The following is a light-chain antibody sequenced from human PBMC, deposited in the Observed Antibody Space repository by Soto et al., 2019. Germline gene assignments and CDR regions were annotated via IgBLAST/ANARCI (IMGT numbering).Light chain of an antibody. CDR1: SSDVSAYDY. Sequence: QSVLTQPRSVSGSPGQSVTISCTGTSSDVSAYDYVSWYQHRPGKPPKLMIYDLNKRPSGVPDRFSGSKSGNTASLTISGLQAEDEAAYYCCSYAGTYPFVVFGGGTKLTVL. J-gene: IGLJ2*01. V-gene: IGLV2-11*01. CDR3: CSYAGTYPFVV. CDR2: DLN.